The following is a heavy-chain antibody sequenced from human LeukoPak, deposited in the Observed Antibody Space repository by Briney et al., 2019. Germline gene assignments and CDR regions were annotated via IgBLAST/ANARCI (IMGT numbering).Heavy chain of an antibody. CDR1: GFTFSSYW. D-gene: IGHD3-3*01. V-gene: IGHV3-23*01. CDR3: AKDLGVLRFLEWLPLDYFDY. J-gene: IGHJ4*02. CDR2: ISASGGGT. Sequence: GGSLRLSCAASGFTFSSYWMHWVRQAPGKGLEWVSGISASGGGTYYADSVKGRFTISRDNSKNTLYLQMNSLRAEDTAIYYCAKDLGVLRFLEWLPLDYFDYWGQGTLVTVSS.